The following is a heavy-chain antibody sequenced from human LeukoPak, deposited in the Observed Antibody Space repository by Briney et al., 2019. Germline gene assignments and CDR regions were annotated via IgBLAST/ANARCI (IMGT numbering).Heavy chain of an antibody. J-gene: IGHJ4*02. CDR1: GGSFSGYY. Sequence: PSETLSLTCAVYGGSFSGYYWSWTRQPPGKGLEWIGEINHSGSTNYNPSLKSRVTISVDTSKNQFSLKLSSVTAADTAVYYCASSYFPAGVYYFDYWGQGTLVTVSS. CDR3: ASSYFPAGVYYFDY. CDR2: INHSGST. V-gene: IGHV4-34*01. D-gene: IGHD7-27*01.